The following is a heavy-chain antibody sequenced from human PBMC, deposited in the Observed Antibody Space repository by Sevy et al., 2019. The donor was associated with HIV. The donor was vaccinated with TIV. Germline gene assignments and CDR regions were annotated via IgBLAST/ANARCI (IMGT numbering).Heavy chain of an antibody. CDR2: IFSSGST. CDR3: VSVFLSDRSGWSYFDY. J-gene: IGHJ4*02. V-gene: IGHV3-66*02. Sequence: GALRLSCAISGFTVNDKYIIWVRQAPGKGLEWGSVIFSSGSTYYADSAKGRFTISRDNSKNTVDLQMNSVRVEDTAVYYCVSVFLSDRSGWSYFDYWGQGTLVTVSS. CDR1: GFTVNDKY. D-gene: IGHD6-19*01.